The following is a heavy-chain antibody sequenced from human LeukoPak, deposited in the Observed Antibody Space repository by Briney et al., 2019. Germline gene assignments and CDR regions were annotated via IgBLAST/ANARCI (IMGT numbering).Heavy chain of an antibody. Sequence: GGSLRLSCAASGFTFSDYYMTWVRQAPGKGLEWVSGITSSGDNAYYADSVKGRFTISRDNSKNTLYLQMNSLRAEDTAVYYCAKTAVSWFGETIDYWGQGTLVTVSS. J-gene: IGHJ4*02. D-gene: IGHD3-10*01. CDR1: GFTFSDYY. CDR3: AKTAVSWFGETIDY. V-gene: IGHV3-23*01. CDR2: ITSSGDNA.